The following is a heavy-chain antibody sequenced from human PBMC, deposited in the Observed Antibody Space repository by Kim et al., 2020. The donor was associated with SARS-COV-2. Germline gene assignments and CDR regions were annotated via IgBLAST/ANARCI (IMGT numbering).Heavy chain of an antibody. Sequence: SETLSLTCAVYGGSFSGYYWSWIRQPPGKGLEWIGEINHSGSTNYNPSLKSRVTISVDTSTNQFSLTLSSVTAADTAVYYCARAGDIVVVPAKGGYYYYYGMDVWGPGTTVTAS. CDR2: INHSGST. CDR3: ARAGDIVVVPAKGGYYYYYGMDV. CDR1: GGSFSGYY. J-gene: IGHJ6*02. D-gene: IGHD2-2*01. V-gene: IGHV4-34*01.